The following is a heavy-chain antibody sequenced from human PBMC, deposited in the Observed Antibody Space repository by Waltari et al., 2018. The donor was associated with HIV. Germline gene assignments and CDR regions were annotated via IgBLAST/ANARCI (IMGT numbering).Heavy chain of an antibody. D-gene: IGHD3-22*01. CDR3: ARDRFTHYDSSGHYGMDV. J-gene: IGHJ6*02. Sequence: EVQLVESGGGLVQPGGSLRLSCAASGFTFSSYWMSWVRQAPGKGMEWVANIKQDGSEKYYEDSVKGRFTISRDNAKNSLYLQMNSLRADDTAVYYCARDRFTHYDSSGHYGMDVWGQGTTVTVSS. V-gene: IGHV3-7*01. CDR2: IKQDGSEK. CDR1: GFTFSSYW.